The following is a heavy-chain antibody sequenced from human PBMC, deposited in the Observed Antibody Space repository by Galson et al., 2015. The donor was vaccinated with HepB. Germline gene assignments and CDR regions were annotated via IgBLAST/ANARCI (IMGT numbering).Heavy chain of an antibody. Sequence: PALVKPTQTLTLTCTFSGFSLSTSGVGVGWIRQPPGKALEWLALIYWDDDKRYSPSLKSRLTITKDTSKNQVVLTMTNMDPVDTATYYCARAFGYIWGSYRWGHPAEYFQHWGQGTLVTVSS. V-gene: IGHV2-5*02. CDR1: GFSLSTSGVG. D-gene: IGHD3-16*02. CDR3: ARAFGYIWGSYRWGHPAEYFQH. J-gene: IGHJ1*01. CDR2: IYWDDDK.